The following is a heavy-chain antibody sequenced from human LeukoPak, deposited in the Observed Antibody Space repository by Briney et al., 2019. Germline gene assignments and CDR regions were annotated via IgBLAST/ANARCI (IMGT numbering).Heavy chain of an antibody. D-gene: IGHD3-22*01. CDR3: ARLSPVGVSYYYYYMDV. Sequence: PSETLSLTCTVSGGSISSYYWSWIRQPPGKGLEWIGYIYYSGSTNYNPSLKSRVTISVDTSKNQFSLKLSSVTAADTAVYYCARLSPVGVSYYYYYMDVWGKGTTVTVSS. J-gene: IGHJ6*03. CDR2: IYYSGST. CDR1: GGSISSYY. V-gene: IGHV4-59*01.